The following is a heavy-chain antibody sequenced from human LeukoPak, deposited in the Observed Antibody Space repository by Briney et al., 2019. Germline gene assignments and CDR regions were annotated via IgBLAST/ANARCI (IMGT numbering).Heavy chain of an antibody. CDR2: IYYDGST. V-gene: IGHV4-39*07. CDR1: GGSISSNTYY. D-gene: IGHD6-13*01. CDR3: ARDRQQLVRRDLFDY. Sequence: SETLSLTCTVSGGSISSNTYYWTWIRQPPGKGLEWIGSIYYDGSTYYNPSLESRVTISVDTSKNQFSLKLRSVTAADTAVYYCARDRQQLVRRDLFDYWGQGTLVTVSS. J-gene: IGHJ4*02.